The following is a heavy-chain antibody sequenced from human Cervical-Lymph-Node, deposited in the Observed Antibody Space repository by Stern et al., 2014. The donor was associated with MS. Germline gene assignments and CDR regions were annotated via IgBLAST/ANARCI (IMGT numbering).Heavy chain of an antibody. D-gene: IGHD3-3*01. CDR3: VTSLRVSYFDF. CDR1: GYTFTGYY. CDR2: INPKNGLT. V-gene: IGHV1-2*04. J-gene: IGHJ4*02. Sequence: VQLVESGAEVKMPGASVKVSCKASGYTFTGYYLHWVRQAPGQGLEWLGWINPKNGLTKFAQKFQGWVTMTRDTSISTAHMELSRLTSDDTAIYYCVTSLRVSYFDFWGQGTVVTVSS.